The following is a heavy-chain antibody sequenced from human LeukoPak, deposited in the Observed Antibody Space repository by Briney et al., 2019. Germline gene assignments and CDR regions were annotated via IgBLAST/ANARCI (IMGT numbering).Heavy chain of an antibody. CDR1: GFTFSNYN. CDR3: AIHIRYSSGWYDY. J-gene: IGHJ4*02. Sequence: PGGSLRLSCAASGFTFSNYNMHWVRQAPGKGLEWVSYISSSGSTIYYADSVKGRFTISRDNAKNSLYLQMNSLRAEDTAVYYCAIHIRYSSGWYDYWGQGTLVTVSS. CDR2: ISSSGSTI. V-gene: IGHV3-48*03. D-gene: IGHD6-19*01.